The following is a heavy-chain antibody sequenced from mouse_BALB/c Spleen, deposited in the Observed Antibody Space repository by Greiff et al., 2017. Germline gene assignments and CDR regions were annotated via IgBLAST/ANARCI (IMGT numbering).Heavy chain of an antibody. CDR2: IDPSDSYT. V-gene: IGHV1-69*02. J-gene: IGHJ3*01. CDR3: ASYYDYDGGLAY. D-gene: IGHD2-4*01. Sequence: QVQLQQPGAELVKPGASVKLSCKASGYTFTSYWMHWVKQRPGQGLEWIGEIDPSDSYTNYNQKFKGKATLTVDKSSSTAYMQLSSLTSEDSAVYYCASYYDYDGGLAYWGQGTLVTVSA. CDR1: GYTFTSYW.